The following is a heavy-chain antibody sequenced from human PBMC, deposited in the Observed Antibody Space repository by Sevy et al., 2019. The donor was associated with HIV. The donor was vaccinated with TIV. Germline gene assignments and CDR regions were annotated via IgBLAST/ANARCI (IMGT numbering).Heavy chain of an antibody. CDR3: ARRAVVVVAATGAFDI. CDR1: GYSFTSYW. J-gene: IGHJ3*02. Sequence: GESLKIPCKGSGYSFTSYWIGWVRQMPGKGLEWMGIIYPGDSDTRYSPSFQGQVTISADKSISTAYLQWSSLKASDTAIYYCARRAVVVVAATGAFDIWGQGTMVTVSS. CDR2: IYPGDSDT. D-gene: IGHD2-15*01. V-gene: IGHV5-51*01.